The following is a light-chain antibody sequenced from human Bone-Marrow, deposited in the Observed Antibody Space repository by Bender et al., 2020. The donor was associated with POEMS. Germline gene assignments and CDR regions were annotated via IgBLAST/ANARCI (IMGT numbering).Light chain of an antibody. Sequence: QSALTQPRSVSGSPGQSVTISCTGTSSDVGGYNYVSWYQQHPGKVPKLMIYAVTERPSGVPDRFSGSKSGTSASLAISGLRAEDEADYYCSSYTSSSTWVFGGGTKLTVL. CDR3: SSYTSSSTWV. V-gene: IGLV2-11*01. J-gene: IGLJ3*02. CDR1: SSDVGGYNY. CDR2: AVT.